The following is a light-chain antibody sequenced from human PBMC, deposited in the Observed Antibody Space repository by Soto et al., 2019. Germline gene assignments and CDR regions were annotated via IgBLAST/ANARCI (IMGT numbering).Light chain of an antibody. J-gene: IGLJ2*01. CDR1: SSDVGSHKF. Sequence: QSALTQPASMSGSPGQSITISCTGTSSDVGSHKFVSWYQQHPGKAPELMIYEVSKRPSGVSNRFSGSKSGNTASLTISGLQAEDEADYYCYSYVGSISFGGGTKLTVL. CDR3: YSYVGSIS. CDR2: EVS. V-gene: IGLV2-23*02.